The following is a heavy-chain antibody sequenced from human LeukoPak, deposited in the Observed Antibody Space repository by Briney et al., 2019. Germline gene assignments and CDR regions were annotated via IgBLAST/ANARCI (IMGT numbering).Heavy chain of an antibody. Sequence: SVKVSCKASGGTFSSYAISWVRQAPGQGLEWMGRIIPILGIANYAQKFQGRVTITADKSTSTAYMELSSLRSEDTAVYYCASSLRTGYSSQGAFDIWGQGTMVSVSS. CDR3: ASSLRTGYSSQGAFDI. V-gene: IGHV1-69*04. CDR1: GGTFSSYA. J-gene: IGHJ3*02. CDR2: IIPILGIA. D-gene: IGHD6-13*01.